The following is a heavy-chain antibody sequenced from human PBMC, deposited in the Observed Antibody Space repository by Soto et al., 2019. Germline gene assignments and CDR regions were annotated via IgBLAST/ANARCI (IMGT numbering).Heavy chain of an antibody. Sequence: SGESLKISCKGSGYSFTSYWIGWVRQMPGKGLEWMGIIYPGDSDTRYSPSFQGQVTISADKSISTAYLQWSSLKASDTAMYYCARLGDIVVVPAAPYYYYGMDVWGQGTTVTVSS. CDR1: GYSFTSYW. CDR2: IYPGDSDT. CDR3: ARLGDIVVVPAAPYYYYGMDV. V-gene: IGHV5-51*01. J-gene: IGHJ6*02. D-gene: IGHD2-2*01.